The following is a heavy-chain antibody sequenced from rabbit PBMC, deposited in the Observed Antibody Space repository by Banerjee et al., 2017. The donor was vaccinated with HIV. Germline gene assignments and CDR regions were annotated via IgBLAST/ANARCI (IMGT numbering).Heavy chain of an antibody. D-gene: IGHD2-1*01. V-gene: IGHV1S40*01. CDR3: ARGVNGGGVASYFNL. J-gene: IGHJ4*01. CDR2: IYDDDSDST. CDR1: GFSFSGNYW. Sequence: QSLEESGGDLVKPGTSQTLTCTASGFSFSGNYWICWVRQAPGKGLEWIGCIYDDDSDSTYYASWAKGRFTISKTSSTTVTLQMASLTVADTATYFCARGVNGGGVASYFNLWGQGTLVTVS.